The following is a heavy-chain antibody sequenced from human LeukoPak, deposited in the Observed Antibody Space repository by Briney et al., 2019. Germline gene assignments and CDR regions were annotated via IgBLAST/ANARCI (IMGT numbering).Heavy chain of an antibody. D-gene: IGHD6-13*01. CDR1: GGSISSYY. V-gene: IGHV4-4*07. Sequence: ASETLSLTCTVSGGSISSYYWSWIRQPPGKGLEWIGRIYTSGSTNYNPSLKSRVTMSVDTSKNQFSLKLSSVTAADTAVYYCARGIAAAGKHDYWGQGTLVTVSS. CDR2: IYTSGST. CDR3: ARGIAAAGKHDY. J-gene: IGHJ4*02.